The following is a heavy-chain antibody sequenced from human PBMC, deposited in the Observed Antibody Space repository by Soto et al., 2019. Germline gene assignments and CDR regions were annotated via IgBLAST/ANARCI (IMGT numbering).Heavy chain of an antibody. Sequence: PSETLSLTCPVSGCSISSGGYSWSWIRQPPGKGLEWIGYIYHSGSTYYNPSLKSRVTISLDRSKNHFSLKLSSVSAADTAVYYCARAQWLVLDYWGQGTLVTVSS. CDR3: ARAQWLVLDY. CDR1: GCSISSGGYS. J-gene: IGHJ4*02. V-gene: IGHV4-30-2*01. CDR2: IYHSGST. D-gene: IGHD6-19*01.